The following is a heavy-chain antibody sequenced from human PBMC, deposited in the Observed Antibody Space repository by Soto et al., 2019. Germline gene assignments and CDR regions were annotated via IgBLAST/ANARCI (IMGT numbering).Heavy chain of an antibody. D-gene: IGHD2-21*02. J-gene: IGHJ6*02. CDR3: ARDDAPYCGGDCYRYFYYGMDV. Sequence: SVEVSCKXSGGTFSNHAISWVRQAPGQGLEWVGGIIPMFPTADYAQRFQGRVTITADDSTTTVYMELSGLRSEDTAMYYCARDDAPYCGGDCYRYFYYGMDVWGQGTTVTVSS. CDR2: IIPMFPTA. CDR1: GGTFSNHA. V-gene: IGHV1-69*13.